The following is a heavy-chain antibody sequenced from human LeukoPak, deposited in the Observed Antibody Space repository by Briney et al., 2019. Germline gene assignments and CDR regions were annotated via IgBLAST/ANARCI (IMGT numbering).Heavy chain of an antibody. D-gene: IGHD6-19*01. CDR3: ASLQWLDYFDY. CDR1: GFTFSSYW. J-gene: IGHJ4*02. V-gene: IGHV3-7*01. CDR2: IKQDGSEK. Sequence: GGSLRLSCAASGFTFSSYWMSWVRQAPGKGLEWVANIKQDGSEKYRVDSVKGRFTISRDNAKNSLYLQMNSLRAEDTAVYYCASLQWLDYFDYWGQGTLVTVSS.